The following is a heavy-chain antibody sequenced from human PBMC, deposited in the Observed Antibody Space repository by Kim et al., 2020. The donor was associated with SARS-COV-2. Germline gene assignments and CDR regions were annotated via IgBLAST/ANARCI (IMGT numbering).Heavy chain of an antibody. J-gene: IGHJ5*02. D-gene: IGHD3-10*01. CDR3: ARDPEAVKGYGSGTASSHDP. CDR1: GGSISSSNW. Sequence: SETLSLTCAVSGGSISSSNWWSWVRQPPGKGLEWIGEIYHSGSTNYNPSLKRRVTISVDKSKNHFSLRLSSVTAADTAVYYCARDPEAVKGYGSGTASSHDPWGQGTLVTVSS. V-gene: IGHV4-4*02. CDR2: IYHSGST.